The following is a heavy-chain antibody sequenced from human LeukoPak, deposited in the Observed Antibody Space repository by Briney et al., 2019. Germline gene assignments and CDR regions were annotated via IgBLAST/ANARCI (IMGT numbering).Heavy chain of an antibody. D-gene: IGHD5-12*01. CDR2: ISSSSSYT. V-gene: IGHV3-11*03. CDR3: ARAPGYSGYGYYFDY. CDR1: GFTFSDYY. Sequence: KPGGSLRLSCAAPGFTFSDYYMSWIRQAPGKGLEWVSYISSSSSYTNYADSVKGRFTISRDNAKNTLYLQMNSLRAEDTAVYYCARAPGYSGYGYYFDYWGQGTLVTVSS. J-gene: IGHJ4*02.